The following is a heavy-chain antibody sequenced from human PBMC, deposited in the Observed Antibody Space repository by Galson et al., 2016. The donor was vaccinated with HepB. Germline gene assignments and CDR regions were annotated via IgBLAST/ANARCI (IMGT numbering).Heavy chain of an antibody. J-gene: IGHJ4*02. Sequence: SETLSLTCNVSGDSITSSGYFWGWIRQPPGKGLEWIGYIYYSGSANYNPSLKSRVSISVDTSKSQFSLKLTSVTAADTAVYYCAGDGGYDWFDYWGQGTLVTVSS. CDR3: AGDGGYDWFDY. D-gene: IGHD5-12*01. CDR1: GDSITSSGYF. CDR2: IYYSGSA. V-gene: IGHV4-61*08.